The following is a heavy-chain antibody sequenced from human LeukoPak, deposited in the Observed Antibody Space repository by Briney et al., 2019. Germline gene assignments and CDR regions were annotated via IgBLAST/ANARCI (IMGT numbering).Heavy chain of an antibody. CDR2: ISCSGRS. CDR3: ARGHYYLWRGYYRPKGYYFDY. V-gene: IGHV4-39*07. Sequence: AETLSLTCTVSGGSISSSSYYWGWIRQPPGKGLEWIGSISCSGRSYSNPSLRSLATISVDTTKNQFSLRLSSVTAADTAVYYWARGHYYLWRGYYRPKGYYFDYWGKGTLVTVSS. J-gene: IGHJ4*02. CDR1: GGSISSSSYY. D-gene: IGHD3-3*01.